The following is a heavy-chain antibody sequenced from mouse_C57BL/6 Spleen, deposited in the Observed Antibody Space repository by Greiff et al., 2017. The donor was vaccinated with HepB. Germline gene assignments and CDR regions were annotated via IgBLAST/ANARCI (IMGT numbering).Heavy chain of an antibody. CDR2: IDPSDSYT. J-gene: IGHJ4*01. CDR1: GYTFTSYW. CDR3: ARSRDGYLYAMDY. V-gene: IGHV1-59*01. Sequence: QVQLQQPGAELVRPGTSVKLSCKASGYTFTSYWTHWVKQRPGQGLEWIGVIDPSDSYTNYNQKFKGKATLTVDTSSSTAYMQLSSLTSEDSAVYYCARSRDGYLYAMDYWGQGTSVTVSS. D-gene: IGHD2-3*01.